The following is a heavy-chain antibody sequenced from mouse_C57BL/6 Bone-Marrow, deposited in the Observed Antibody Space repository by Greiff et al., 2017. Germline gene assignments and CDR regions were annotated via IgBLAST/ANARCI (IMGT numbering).Heavy chain of an antibody. Sequence: QVQLQQPGAELVKPGASVKMSCKASGYTFTSYWITWVKQRPGQGLEWIGDIYPGSGSTNYNEKFKSKATLTVDTSSSTAYMQLSSLTSEDSEVYYCASAYDYDVEWFAYWGQGTLVTVSA. J-gene: IGHJ3*01. CDR3: ASAYDYDVEWFAY. CDR2: IYPGSGST. CDR1: GYTFTSYW. D-gene: IGHD2-4*01. V-gene: IGHV1-55*01.